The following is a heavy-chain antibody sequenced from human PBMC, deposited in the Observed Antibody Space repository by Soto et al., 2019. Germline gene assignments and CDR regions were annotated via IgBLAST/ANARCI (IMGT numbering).Heavy chain of an antibody. V-gene: IGHV3-48*02. J-gene: IGHJ4*02. CDR1: GFTFSTYS. CDR3: ARGSSWLDY. CDR2: ISSSGTTI. D-gene: IGHD6-13*01. Sequence: EVQLMESGGGLVQPGGSLRLSCAASGFTFSTYSMNWVRQAPGQGLEWVSYISSSGTTIYYADSVQGRFTISRDNAKNTLYLQMDTLRDEDTAVYYCARGSSWLDYWRQGTLVTVSS.